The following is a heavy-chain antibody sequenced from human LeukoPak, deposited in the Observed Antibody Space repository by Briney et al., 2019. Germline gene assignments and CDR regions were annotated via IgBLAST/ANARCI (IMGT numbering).Heavy chain of an antibody. CDR2: IKQDGSEK. V-gene: IGHV3-7*01. CDR3: ARDLGVGYCSGGSCYGSGTFDI. CDR1: GFTFSSYW. J-gene: IGHJ3*02. Sequence: GGSLRLSCAASGFTFSSYWMSWVRQAPGKGLEWVANIKQDGSEKYYVDSVKGRFTISRDNAKNSLYLQMNSLRAEDTAVYYCARDLGVGYCSGGSCYGSGTFDIWGQGTMVTVSS. D-gene: IGHD2-15*01.